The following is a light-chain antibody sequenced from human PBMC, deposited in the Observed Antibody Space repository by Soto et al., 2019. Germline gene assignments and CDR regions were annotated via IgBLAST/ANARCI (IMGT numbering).Light chain of an antibody. J-gene: IGKJ1*01. CDR3: QHYGVSLWT. CDR2: GAS. CDR1: HSVSSN. Sequence: EIVMTQSPATLSVSPGERATLSCRASHSVSSNLAWYQQKPGQAPRLLIYGASTRATGIPARFSGSGSGTDFTLTITRLEPEDFAVYYCQHYGVSLWTFGQGTKVDIK. V-gene: IGKV3-15*01.